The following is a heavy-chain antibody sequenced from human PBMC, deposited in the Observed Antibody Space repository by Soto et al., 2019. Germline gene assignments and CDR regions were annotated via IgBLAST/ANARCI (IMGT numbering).Heavy chain of an antibody. J-gene: IGHJ5*02. Sequence: PSETLSLTCAVSNGSISSANWWSWVRQPPGKGLEWIGEIYDSGITNYNPSLKGRVTISVDKSKNQFSLKLSSVTAADTAVYYCAREIVVGGTNWFDPWGQGTLVTVSS. CDR1: NGSISSANW. V-gene: IGHV4-4*02. D-gene: IGHD3-22*01. CDR3: AREIVVGGTNWFDP. CDR2: IYDSGIT.